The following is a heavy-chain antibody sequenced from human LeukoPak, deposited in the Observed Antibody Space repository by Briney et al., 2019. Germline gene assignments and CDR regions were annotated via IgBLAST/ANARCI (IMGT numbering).Heavy chain of an antibody. V-gene: IGHV1-46*01. Sequence: GASVKVSCKASGYTFTSYHMHWVRQAPGQGLEWMGIINPSGGTTNYAQKFQGRVMITADKSTSTAYMELSSLRSEDTAVYYCARGGDYEFDYWGQGTLVTVSS. CDR1: GYTFTSYH. CDR3: ARGGDYEFDY. CDR2: INPSGGTT. J-gene: IGHJ4*02. D-gene: IGHD4-17*01.